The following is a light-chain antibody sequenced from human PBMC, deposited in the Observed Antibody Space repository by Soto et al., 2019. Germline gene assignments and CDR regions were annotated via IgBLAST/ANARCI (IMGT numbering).Light chain of an antibody. Sequence: QAVVTQPPSASGTPGQRVTISCSGSSSNIGSHTVNWYQQLPGTAPKLLVYSNNQRPSGVPDRFSGSKSGTSASLAISGLQSEDEADYYCAAWDDSLNGHVVFGGGTQLTVL. J-gene: IGLJ2*01. CDR2: SNN. CDR3: AAWDDSLNGHVV. CDR1: SSNIGSHT. V-gene: IGLV1-44*01.